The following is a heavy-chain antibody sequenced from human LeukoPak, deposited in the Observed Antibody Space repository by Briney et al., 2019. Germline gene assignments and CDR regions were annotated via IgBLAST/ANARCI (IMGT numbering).Heavy chain of an antibody. CDR3: AREFHPNCSSTSCYERYFDY. J-gene: IGHJ4*02. D-gene: IGHD2-2*01. CDR1: GYTFTSYY. V-gene: IGHV1-46*01. Sequence: ASVKVSCKASGYTFTSYYMHWVRQAPGQGLEWMGIINPSGGSTSYAQKFQGRVTMTRDTSTSTVYMELSSLRSEDTAVYYCAREFHPNCSSTSCYERYFDYWGQGTLVTVSS. CDR2: INPSGGST.